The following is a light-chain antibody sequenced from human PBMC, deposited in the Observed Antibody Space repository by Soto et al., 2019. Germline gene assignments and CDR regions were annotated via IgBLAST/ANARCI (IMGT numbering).Light chain of an antibody. CDR3: CSQTRTNNFVL. V-gene: IGLV2-14*01. J-gene: IGLJ2*01. Sequence: QSALTQPASVSGSPGPSITITCTGTSSHVGGYNSVSWYQQHPGKPPLLMVYEVTNRPSGVSNRFSGSGSGNTAALTISGLRAEDEADYYCCSQTRTNNFVLFGGGTKLTVL. CDR2: EVT. CDR1: SSHVGGYNS.